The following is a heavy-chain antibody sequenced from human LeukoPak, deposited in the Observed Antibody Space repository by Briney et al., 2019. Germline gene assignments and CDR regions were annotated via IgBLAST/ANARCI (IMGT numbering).Heavy chain of an antibody. CDR3: ARDSSSSAFLRVEL. CDR2: ITSDGGTT. Sequence: GGSLRLSCAASGFTFSNYPMHWVRQAPGKGLECVSAITSDGGTTHYADSVKGRFTISRDNSKNTLYLQMDSLRAEDTAVYYGARDSSSSAFLRVELWGQGHLVSVAS. V-gene: IGHV3-64*02. CDR1: GFTFSNYP. J-gene: IGHJ5*02.